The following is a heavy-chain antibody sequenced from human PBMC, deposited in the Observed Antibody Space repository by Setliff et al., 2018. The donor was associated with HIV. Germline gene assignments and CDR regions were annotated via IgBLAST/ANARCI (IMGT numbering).Heavy chain of an antibody. V-gene: IGHV3-73*01. CDR2: IRSKANSYAT. J-gene: IGHJ1*01. Sequence: SLRLSCAASGFTFSGSAMHWVRQASGKGLEWVGRIRSKANSYATAYAASVKGRFTISRDDSKNTAYLQMNSLKTEDTAVYYCTTTYGDHVFAEYFQHWGQGTLVTVSS. CDR1: GFTFSGSA. CDR3: TTTYGDHVFAEYFQH. D-gene: IGHD4-17*01.